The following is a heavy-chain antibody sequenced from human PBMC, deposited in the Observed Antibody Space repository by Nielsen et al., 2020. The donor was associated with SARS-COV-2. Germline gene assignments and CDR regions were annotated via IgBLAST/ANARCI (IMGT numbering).Heavy chain of an antibody. D-gene: IGHD1-7*01. J-gene: IGHJ5*02. V-gene: IGHV3-48*04. CDR1: GFTFSSYS. Sequence: GESLKISCAASGFTFSSYSMNWVRQAPGKGLERVSYISSSSSTIYYADSVKGRFTISRDNAKNSLYLQMNSLRAEDTAVYYCARDMQNWNYDWFDPWGQGTLVTVSS. CDR2: ISSSSSTI. CDR3: ARDMQNWNYDWFDP.